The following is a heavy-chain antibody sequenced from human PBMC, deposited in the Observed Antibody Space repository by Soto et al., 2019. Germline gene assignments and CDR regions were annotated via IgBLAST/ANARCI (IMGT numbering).Heavy chain of an antibody. CDR1: GGSISSSSYY. Sequence: SETLSLTCTVSGGSISSSSYYWGWIRQPPGKGLEWIGSIYYSGSTYYNPSLKSRVTISVDTSKNQFSLKLSSVTAADTAVYYCARSGDVLLWFGELLRPYYYYYGMDVWGQGTTVTVS. J-gene: IGHJ6*02. CDR2: IYYSGST. D-gene: IGHD3-10*01. V-gene: IGHV4-39*01. CDR3: ARSGDVLLWFGELLRPYYYYYGMDV.